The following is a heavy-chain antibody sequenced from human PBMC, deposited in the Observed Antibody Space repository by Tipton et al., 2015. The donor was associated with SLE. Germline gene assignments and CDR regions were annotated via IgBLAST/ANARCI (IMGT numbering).Heavy chain of an antibody. J-gene: IGHJ6*04. Sequence: SLRLSCAASGFTFSSYAMSWVRQAPGKGLEWVSVIYSGGSSTYYADSVKGRFTISRDNSKNTLYLQMNSLRAGDTAVYYCAKGEGIVVGAQMDVWGKGTTVTVSS. V-gene: IGHV3-23*03. CDR2: IYSGGSST. CDR3: AKGEGIVVGAQMDV. D-gene: IGHD2-2*01. CDR1: GFTFSSYA.